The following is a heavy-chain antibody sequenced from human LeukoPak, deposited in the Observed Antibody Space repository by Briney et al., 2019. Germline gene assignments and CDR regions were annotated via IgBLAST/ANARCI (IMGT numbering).Heavy chain of an antibody. D-gene: IGHD4-17*01. V-gene: IGHV3-7*02. J-gene: IGHJ5*02. CDR2: IKQDGSEK. CDR1: GFTFSSYW. CDR3: ASRNPTTVTKNNWFDP. Sequence: GGSLRLSCAASGFTFSSYWMSWVRQAPGKGLEWVANIKQDGSEKYYVDSVKGRFTISRDNAKSSLYLQMNSLRAEDTAVYYCASRNPTTVTKNNWFDPWGQGTLVTVSS.